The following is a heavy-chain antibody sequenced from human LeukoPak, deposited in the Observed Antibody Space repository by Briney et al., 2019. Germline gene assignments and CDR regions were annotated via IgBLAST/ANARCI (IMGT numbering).Heavy chain of an antibody. CDR1: GGSISSGDYY. CDR2: IYHSGST. Sequence: SQTLSLTCTVSGGSISSGDYYWRWIRQPPGKGLEWIGYIYHSGSTYYNPSLKSRVTISVDTSKNQFSLKLSSVTAADTAVYYCAATSYYYGSGSYYNGIIDDWGQGTLVTVSS. J-gene: IGHJ4*02. CDR3: AATSYYYGSGSYYNGIIDD. D-gene: IGHD3-10*01. V-gene: IGHV4-30-4*01.